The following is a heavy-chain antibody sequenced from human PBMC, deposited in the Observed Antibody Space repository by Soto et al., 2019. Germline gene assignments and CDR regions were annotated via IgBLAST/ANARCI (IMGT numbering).Heavy chain of an antibody. CDR3: ARPRTPHRRSIAVAGPNDY. CDR1: GFTFSSYS. CDR2: IGGSSGHI. Sequence: PGGSLRLSCAASGFTFSSYSMVWVRQAPEKGLEWVSSIGGSSGHIYYADSLKGRFTISRDNSKNTLYLQMNSLRAEDTAVYYCARPRTPHRRSIAVAGPNDYWGQGTLVTVSS. V-gene: IGHV3-21*01. J-gene: IGHJ4*02. D-gene: IGHD6-19*01.